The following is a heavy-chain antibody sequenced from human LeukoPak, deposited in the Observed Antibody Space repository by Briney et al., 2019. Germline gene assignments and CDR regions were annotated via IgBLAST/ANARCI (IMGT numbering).Heavy chain of an antibody. V-gene: IGHV3-30-3*02. J-gene: IGHJ4*02. CDR3: AKNPYGTYSRGPLFDS. D-gene: IGHD3-10*01. CDR2: ISYDGSNK. CDR1: GFTFSSYA. Sequence: PGGSLRLSCAASGFTFSSYAMHWVRQAPGKGLEWVAVISYDGSNKYYADSVKGRFTISRDNSKNTLYLQMNFLRVEDTAIYYCAKNPYGTYSRGPLFDSWGQGTLVTVSS.